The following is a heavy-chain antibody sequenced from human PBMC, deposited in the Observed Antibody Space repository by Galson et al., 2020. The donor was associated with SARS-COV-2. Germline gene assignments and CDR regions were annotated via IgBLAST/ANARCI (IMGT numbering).Heavy chain of an antibody. V-gene: IGHV1-2*02. Sequence: ASVKVSCKAAGYTFSGYYLHWVRQAPGQGLEWMGWINPNSGGTNYAQKFQGRVTMTRDTSISTAYMELSSLRSDDTAVYYCERPLPYYDSSSFYYWGQGTLVTVSS. D-gene: IGHD3-22*01. CDR3: ERPLPYYDSSSFYY. J-gene: IGHJ4*02. CDR1: GYTFSGYY. CDR2: INPNSGGT.